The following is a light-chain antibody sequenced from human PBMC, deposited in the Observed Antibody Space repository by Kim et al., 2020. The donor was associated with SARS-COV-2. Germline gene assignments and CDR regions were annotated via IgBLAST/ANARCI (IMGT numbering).Light chain of an antibody. Sequence: VSPGERDTLSCRASESVGRNVAWYQQKPGQVPRLLIYGISTRATGTPARFSGSGSGTEFTLTISSLESEDFAVYYCQQYNNWPPYSFGQGTKLEI. J-gene: IGKJ2*03. CDR1: ESVGRN. CDR2: GIS. CDR3: QQYNNWPPYS. V-gene: IGKV3-15*01.